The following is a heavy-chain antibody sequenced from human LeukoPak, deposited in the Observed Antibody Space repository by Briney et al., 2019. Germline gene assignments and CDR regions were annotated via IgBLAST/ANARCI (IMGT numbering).Heavy chain of an antibody. CDR2: IYPGDSDT. V-gene: IGHV5-51*01. CDR1: GYRFSNYW. CDR3: ARAYCSSTSCYLLDP. Sequence: GESLKISCKGSGYRFSNYWIEWVRQMPGKGLEWMGIIYPGDSDTRYSPSFQGQVTISADKSISTASLQWSSLKASDTAMYYCARAYCSSTSCYLLDPWGQGTLVTVSS. D-gene: IGHD2-2*01. J-gene: IGHJ5*02.